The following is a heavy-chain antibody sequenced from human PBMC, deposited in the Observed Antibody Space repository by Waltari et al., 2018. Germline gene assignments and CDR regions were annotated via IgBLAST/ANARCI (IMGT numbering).Heavy chain of an antibody. CDR2: MNPNSGNT. Sequence: QVQMVQSGAEVKKTGASGKVSCTASGYTFTSYGINWVRQATGQGLEWMGWMNPNSGNTGYAQKFQGRVTMTRNTSISTAYMELSSLRSEDTAVYYCARGGHGGYLTQEDYWGQGTLVTVSS. J-gene: IGHJ4*02. CDR3: ARGGHGGYLTQEDY. V-gene: IGHV1-8*01. D-gene: IGHD5-12*01. CDR1: GYTFTSYG.